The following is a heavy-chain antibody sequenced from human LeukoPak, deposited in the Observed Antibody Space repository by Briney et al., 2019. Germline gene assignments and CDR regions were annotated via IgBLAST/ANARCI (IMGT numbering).Heavy chain of an antibody. Sequence: SETLSLTCTVSGGSISSYYWSWIRQPPGKGLEWIGYIYYSGSTNYNPSLKSRVTISVDTSKNQFSPKLSSVTAADTAVYYCAGYSSGGYTFDYWGQGTLVTVSS. CDR2: IYYSGST. V-gene: IGHV4-59*01. CDR1: GGSISSYY. J-gene: IGHJ4*02. CDR3: AGYSSGGYTFDY. D-gene: IGHD6-19*01.